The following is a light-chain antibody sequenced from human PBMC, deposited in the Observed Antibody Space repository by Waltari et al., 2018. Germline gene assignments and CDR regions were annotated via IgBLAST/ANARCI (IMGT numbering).Light chain of an antibody. CDR3: NSRDSSGNHLV. J-gene: IGLJ2*01. CDR2: GKN. V-gene: IGLV3-19*01. Sequence: SSELTQDPAVSVALGQTVRITCQGDSLRSYYASWYQQKPGQAPVLVLYGKNNQPSGFPHRLHGSSSEKPASLTITGAQAEDEADYYCNSRDSSGNHLVFGGGTKLTVL. CDR1: SLRSYY.